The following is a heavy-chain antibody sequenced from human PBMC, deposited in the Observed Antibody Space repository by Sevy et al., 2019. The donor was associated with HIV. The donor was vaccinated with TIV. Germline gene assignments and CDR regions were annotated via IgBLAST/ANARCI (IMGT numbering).Heavy chain of an antibody. CDR2: ISSSSNTI. Sequence: GGSLRLSCAASGFTFSGYTMNWVRQAPGKGLEWVSYISSSSNTIYYADSVKGRFTISRDNAKNSLFLQMNSLRDEDKAMYYCARDDLIGNAFDIWGQGTMVTVSS. V-gene: IGHV3-48*02. CDR3: ARDDLIGNAFDI. J-gene: IGHJ3*02. D-gene: IGHD1-20*01. CDR1: GFTFSGYT.